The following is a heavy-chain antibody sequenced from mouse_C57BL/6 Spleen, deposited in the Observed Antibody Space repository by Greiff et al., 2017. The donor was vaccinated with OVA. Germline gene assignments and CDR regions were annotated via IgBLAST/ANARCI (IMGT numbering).Heavy chain of an antibody. J-gene: IGHJ2*01. CDR1: GYTFTDYY. CDR3: ARDGNGNFDY. V-gene: IGHV1-26*01. D-gene: IGHD2-1*01. CDR2: INPNNGGT. Sequence: EVKLQQSGPELVKPGASVKISCKASGYTFTDYYMNWVKQSHGKSLEWIGDINPNNGGTSYNQKFKGKATLTVDKSSSTAYMELRSLTSEDSAVYYCARDGNGNFDYWGQGTTLTVSS.